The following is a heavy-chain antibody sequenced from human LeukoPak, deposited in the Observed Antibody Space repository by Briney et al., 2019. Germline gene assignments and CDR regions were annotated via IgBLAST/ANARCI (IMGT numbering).Heavy chain of an antibody. V-gene: IGHV1-46*01. CDR3: ARGGWKQLEASWFDP. D-gene: IGHD6-13*01. CDR2: INPSGGST. Sequence: GASVKVSCKASGYTFTSYYMHWVRQAPGQGLEWMGIINPSGGSTSYAQKFQGRVTMTRDTSTSTAYMELRSLRSDDTAVYYCARGGWKQLEASWFDPWGQGTLVTVSS. CDR1: GYTFTSYY. J-gene: IGHJ5*02.